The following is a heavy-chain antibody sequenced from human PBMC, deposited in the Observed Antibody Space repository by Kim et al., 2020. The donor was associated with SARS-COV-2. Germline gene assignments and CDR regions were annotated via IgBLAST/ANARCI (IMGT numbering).Heavy chain of an antibody. CDR2: IYYSGST. Sequence: SETLSLTCTVSGGSISSGDYYWSWIRQPPGKGLEWIGYIYYSGSTYYNPSLKSRVTISVDTSKNQFSLKLSSVTAADTAVYYCARVGVGATFDPWGQGTLVTVSS. D-gene: IGHD1-26*01. J-gene: IGHJ5*02. V-gene: IGHV4-30-4*01. CDR3: ARVGVGATFDP. CDR1: GGSISSGDYY.